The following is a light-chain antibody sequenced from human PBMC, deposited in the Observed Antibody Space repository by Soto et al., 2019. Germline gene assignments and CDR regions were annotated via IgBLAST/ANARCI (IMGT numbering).Light chain of an antibody. CDR2: DAS. V-gene: IGKV3-11*01. CDR3: QQRSNWPLT. Sequence: EIVLTQSPATLSLSPGERATLSCRASQSVSSYLAWYQQKPGQAPRLLIYDASNRATGISARFSGSGSGTDFTLTISSLEPEDFAVYYCQQRSNWPLTLGQGTKVEIK. CDR1: QSVSSY. J-gene: IGKJ1*01.